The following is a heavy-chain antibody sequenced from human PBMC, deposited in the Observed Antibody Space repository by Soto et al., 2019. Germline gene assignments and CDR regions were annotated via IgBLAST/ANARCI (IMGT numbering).Heavy chain of an antibody. CDR1: GFTVSSNY. J-gene: IGHJ4*02. D-gene: IGHD3-22*01. Sequence: GGSLRLSCAASGFTVSSNYMSWVRQAPGKGLEWVSVIYSGGSTYHADSVKGRFTISRDNSKNTLYLQMNSLRAEDTAVYYCVRSSVKYYYDSSGIYHFDYWGQGTLVTVSS. CDR2: IYSGGST. V-gene: IGHV3-66*01. CDR3: VRSSVKYYYDSSGIYHFDY.